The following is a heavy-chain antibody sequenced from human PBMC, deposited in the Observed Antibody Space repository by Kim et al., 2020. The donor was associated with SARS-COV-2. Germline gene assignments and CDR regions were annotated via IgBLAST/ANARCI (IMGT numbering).Heavy chain of an antibody. J-gene: IGHJ4*02. D-gene: IGHD3-22*01. CDR2: FDPEDGET. CDR3: ATGFDDSSGYYKFDY. Sequence: ASVKVSCKVSGYTLTELSMHWVRQAPGKGLEWMGGFDPEDGETTYAQKFQGRVTMTEDTSTDTAYMELSSLRSEDTAVYYCATGFDDSSGYYKFDYWGQGTLVTVSS. CDR1: GYTLTELS. V-gene: IGHV1-24*01.